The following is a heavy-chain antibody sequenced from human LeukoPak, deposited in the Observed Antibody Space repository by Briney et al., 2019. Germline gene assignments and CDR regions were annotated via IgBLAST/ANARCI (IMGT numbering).Heavy chain of an antibody. CDR3: ARGPRRIAAAVTGFDY. D-gene: IGHD6-13*01. CDR2: IIPIFGTA. V-gene: IGHV1-69*01. CDR1: GGTFSSYA. Sequence: SVKVSCKASGGTFSSYAISWVRQAPGQGLEWMGGIIPIFGTANYAQKFQGRVTITADESTSTAYMELSSLRSEDTAVYYCARGPRRIAAAVTGFDYWGQGTLVTVSS. J-gene: IGHJ4*02.